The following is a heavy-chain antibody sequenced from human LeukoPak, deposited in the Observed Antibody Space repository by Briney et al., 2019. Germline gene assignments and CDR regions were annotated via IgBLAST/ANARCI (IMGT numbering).Heavy chain of an antibody. CDR1: GASLSTSGVG. V-gene: IGHV2-5*01. CDR3: AHRLRLELEDAFDI. J-gene: IGHJ3*02. Sequence: SGPTLVNPTQPLTLTCTFSGASLSTSGVGVGWIRQPPVKGLEWLALIYWNDDQRYSPSLKSSLTIAKDTSKNQVVLTMPNMDPVDTATYYCAHRLRLELEDAFDIWGQGTMVTVSS. D-gene: IGHD1-7*01. CDR2: IYWNDDQ.